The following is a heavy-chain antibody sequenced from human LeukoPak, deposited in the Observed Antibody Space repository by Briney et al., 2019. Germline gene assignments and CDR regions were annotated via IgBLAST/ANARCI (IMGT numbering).Heavy chain of an antibody. CDR2: VYYSGST. CDR1: GGSIRSFH. J-gene: IGHJ4*02. V-gene: IGHV4-59*08. CDR3: ARHVRVGSTNGLDN. Sequence: NPSETLSLTCTVSGGSIRSFHWCWIRQSPGKGLEWMGYVYYSGSTNYNPSLKSRVAISVDTSKNQVSLRLSSVTAADTAVYYCARHVRVGSTNGLDNWGRGALVTVSS. D-gene: IGHD2-8*01.